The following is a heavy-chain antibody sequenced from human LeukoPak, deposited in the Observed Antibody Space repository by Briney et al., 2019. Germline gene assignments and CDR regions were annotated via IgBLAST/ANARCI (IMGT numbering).Heavy chain of an antibody. V-gene: IGHV3-7*01. J-gene: IGHJ4*02. CDR3: AMAGYTDGPFDFDY. D-gene: IGHD5-18*01. CDR1: GFMFSSYW. Sequence: GSLRLSCEASGFMFSSYWMNWVRQAPGKGLEWVANIKQGGSEKYYVDSVKGRFSISRDNAKSSLFLQMNSLRADDTAVYYCAMAGYTDGPFDFDYWGQGTLVTVSS. CDR2: IKQGGSEK.